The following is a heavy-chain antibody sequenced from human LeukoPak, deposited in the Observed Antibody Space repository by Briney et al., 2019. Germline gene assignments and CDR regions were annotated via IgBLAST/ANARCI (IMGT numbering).Heavy chain of an antibody. CDR1: GGSISSYY. V-gene: IGHV4-59*01. D-gene: IGHD6-19*01. Sequence: SETLSLTCTVSGGSISSYYWSWIRQPPGKGLEWIGYIYYSGSTNYNPSLKSRVTISVDASQNQFSLKLSSVTAADAAVYYCARKGYSSGFYYFDYWGQGTLVTVSS. CDR2: IYYSGST. J-gene: IGHJ4*02. CDR3: ARKGYSSGFYYFDY.